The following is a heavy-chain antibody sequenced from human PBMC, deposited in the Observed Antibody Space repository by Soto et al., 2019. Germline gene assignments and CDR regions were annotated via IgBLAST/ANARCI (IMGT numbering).Heavy chain of an antibody. CDR3: AGETGDCSGGFCYSGLFDY. Sequence: SQTLSLTCAISGDSVSSNRAAWNWIRQSPSRGLEWLGRTYYRSKWYNDFAISVKSRITINPDTSKNQFSLQLNSVTPEDTAVYYCAGETGDCSGGFCYSGLFDYWGQGTLVTVSS. CDR2: TYYRSKWYN. CDR1: GDSVSSNRAA. V-gene: IGHV6-1*01. J-gene: IGHJ4*02. D-gene: IGHD2-15*01.